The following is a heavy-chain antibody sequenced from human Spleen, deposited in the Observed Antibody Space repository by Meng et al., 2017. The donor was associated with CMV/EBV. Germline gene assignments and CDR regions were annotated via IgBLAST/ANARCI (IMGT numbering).Heavy chain of an antibody. CDR2: IKEAGSEK. CDR1: GFTFSRYW. CDR3: ARDGSRHEYEFVY. D-gene: IGHD3-10*01. J-gene: IGHJ4*02. V-gene: IGHV3-7*01. Sequence: GESLKISCATSGFTFSRYWMNWVRQAPGKGLEWVANIKEAGSEKYYVDSVKGRFTISRDNAKNSLYLQMNSLRAEDMAVYYCARDGSRHEYEFVYWGQGTLVTVSS.